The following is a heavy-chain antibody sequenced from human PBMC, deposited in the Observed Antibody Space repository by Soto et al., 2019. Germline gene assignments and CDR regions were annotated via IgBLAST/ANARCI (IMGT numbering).Heavy chain of an antibody. Sequence: PGESLKISCKGSGYSFTTYWIGWVRQMPGKGLEWMGILYPGDSDTKYSPSFQGQVTISADKSISTAYLQWSSLKASDAAMYYCARQRNYGSFDYWGQGTLVTVSS. CDR1: GYSFTTYW. D-gene: IGHD3-10*01. V-gene: IGHV5-51*01. J-gene: IGHJ4*02. CDR2: LYPGDSDT. CDR3: ARQRNYGSFDY.